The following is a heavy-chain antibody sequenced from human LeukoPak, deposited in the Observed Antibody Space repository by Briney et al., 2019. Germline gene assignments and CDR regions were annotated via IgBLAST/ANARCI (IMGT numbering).Heavy chain of an antibody. Sequence: ETLSLTCTVPGGLLNYYYWSWIRQSPTKGLEWMGYVTQTGITNYNPSLKSRVTMSVDKSKNQISLRLTSVTAADTAVYYCATGIDQRKTGFWGQGTLVTVSS. V-gene: IGHV4-59*01. D-gene: IGHD1-1*01. CDR3: ATGIDQRKTGF. J-gene: IGHJ1*01. CDR2: VTQTGIT. CDR1: GGLLNYYY.